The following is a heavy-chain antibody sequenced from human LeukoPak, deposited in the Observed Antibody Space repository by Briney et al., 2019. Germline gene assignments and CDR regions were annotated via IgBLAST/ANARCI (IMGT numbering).Heavy chain of an antibody. CDR3: ARLYGSGTSYNLDN. Sequence: GGSLRLSCAASGFSFSDYSMDWVRQAPGKGLEWVGRTRNKANSYTTDYAASVKGRFTISRDDSKSSLYLQMNSLKTEDTAVYYCARLYGSGTSYNLDNWGQGTLVTVSS. V-gene: IGHV3-72*01. CDR1: GFSFSDYS. CDR2: TRNKANSYTT. D-gene: IGHD3-10*01. J-gene: IGHJ4*02.